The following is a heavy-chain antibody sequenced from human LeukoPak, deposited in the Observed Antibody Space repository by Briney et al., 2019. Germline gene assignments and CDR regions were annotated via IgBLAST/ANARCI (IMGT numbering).Heavy chain of an antibody. D-gene: IGHD3-10*01. J-gene: IGHJ4*02. CDR1: GVSPSARGIR. V-gene: IGHV2-70*04. Sequence: CSTLGDPPQNPPPACTLSGVSPSARGIRVSLVPQPPREAPEWLARIDWDDDKFYSTSLKTRLTISKDTSKNQVVLTMTNMDPVDTATYYCARIFGSGSSNYFDYWGQGTLVTVSS. CDR3: ARIFGSGSSNYFDY. CDR2: IDWDDDK.